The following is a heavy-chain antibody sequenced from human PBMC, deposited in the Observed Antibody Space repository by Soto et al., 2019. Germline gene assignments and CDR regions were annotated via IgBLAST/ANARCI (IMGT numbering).Heavy chain of an antibody. Sequence: QVQLVVSGGGLVKPGGSLRISCAASGFTFSDHYISWIRQAPGKGLEWVSYISSSGSIIYYADSVKGRFTISRDNAKNSLYLQMNRLRAEDTAVYYCALAGYDSNYYAVTPLSAGHFWGQGTLVTVSS. D-gene: IGHD4-4*01. CDR2: ISSSGSII. CDR1: GFTFSDHY. V-gene: IGHV3-11*01. CDR3: ALAGYDSNYYAVTPLSAGHF. J-gene: IGHJ4*02.